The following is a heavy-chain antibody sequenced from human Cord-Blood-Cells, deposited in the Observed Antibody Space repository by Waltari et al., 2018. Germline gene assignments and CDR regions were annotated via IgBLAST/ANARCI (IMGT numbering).Heavy chain of an antibody. V-gene: IGHV4-34*01. CDR1: GGSFSGYY. J-gene: IGHJ4*02. CDR3: ARSVDYDSSGYYEEGTLFFDY. Sequence: QVQLQQWGAGLLKPSETLSLTCAVYGGSFSGYYWSWIRQPPGKGLEWIGEINHSGSTNHNPSLKSRVTISVDTSKNQFSLKLSSVTAADTAVYYCARSVDYDSSGYYEEGTLFFDYWGQGTLVTVSS. CDR2: INHSGST. D-gene: IGHD3-22*01.